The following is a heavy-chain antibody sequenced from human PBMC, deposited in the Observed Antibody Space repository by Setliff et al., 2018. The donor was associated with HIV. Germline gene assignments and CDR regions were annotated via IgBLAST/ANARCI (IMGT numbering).Heavy chain of an antibody. V-gene: IGHV3-48*03. J-gene: IGHJ6*03. D-gene: IGHD2-8*02. CDR3: ARVFWYGLPQIYYYMDV. Sequence: LRLSCAASGFTFRTHEMNWVRQAPGKGLEWVSYITGSGTTIYYVDSVKGRFTLSRDNAKNSLYLQMNSLRAEDTAVYYCARVFWYGLPQIYYYMDVWGKGTTVTVSS. CDR1: GFTFRTHE. CDR2: ITGSGTTI.